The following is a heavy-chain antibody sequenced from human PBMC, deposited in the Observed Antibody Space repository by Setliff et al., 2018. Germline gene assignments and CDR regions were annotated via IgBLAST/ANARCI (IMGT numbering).Heavy chain of an antibody. V-gene: IGHV1-18*01. Sequence: ASVKVSCKASGYTFTSYGISWVRQAPGQGLEWMGWISTYNGDTDYAQKLQDRLTMTTDTSTSTVYMELRSLRSDDTAVYYCARSINMDRNWFDPWGQGTLVTVSS. D-gene: IGHD3-10*01. CDR3: ARSINMDRNWFDP. CDR1: GYTFTSYG. CDR2: ISTYNGDT. J-gene: IGHJ5*02.